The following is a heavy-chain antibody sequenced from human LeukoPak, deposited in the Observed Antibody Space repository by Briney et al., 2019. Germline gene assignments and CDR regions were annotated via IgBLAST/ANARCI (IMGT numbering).Heavy chain of an antibody. J-gene: IGHJ4*02. V-gene: IGHV3-30*18. Sequence: QPGGSLRLSCAASGFTFSSYGMHWVRQAPGKGLEWVAVISYDGSNKYYADSVKGRFTISRDNSKNTLYLQMNSLRAEDTAVYYCAKEYEWAVAVYYFDYWGQGTLVTVSS. CDR2: ISYDGSNK. D-gene: IGHD6-19*01. CDR3: AKEYEWAVAVYYFDY. CDR1: GFTFSSYG.